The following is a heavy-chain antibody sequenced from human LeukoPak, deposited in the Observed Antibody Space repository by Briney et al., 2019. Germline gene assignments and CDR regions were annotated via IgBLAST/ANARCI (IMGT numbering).Heavy chain of an antibody. CDR1: GFTFDDYA. J-gene: IGHJ4*02. Sequence: GRSLRLSCAASGFTFDDYAMHWVRQAPGKGLEWVSDISWNSGSIGYADSVKGRFTISRDNAKNSLYLQMNSLRAEDTALYYCAKAVEMATAPFDYWGQGTLVTVSS. CDR2: ISWNSGSI. CDR3: AKAVEMATAPFDY. D-gene: IGHD5-18*01. V-gene: IGHV3-9*01.